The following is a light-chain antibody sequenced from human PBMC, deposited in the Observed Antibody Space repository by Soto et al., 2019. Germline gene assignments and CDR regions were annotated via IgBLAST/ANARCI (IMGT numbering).Light chain of an antibody. J-gene: IGKJ3*01. Sequence: DIQMTQSPSTLSASVGDRVTITCRASQTISAWLAWYQQKPGKAPKLLIYEASSFESGVPSRFSGSGSGTEFTLTISSLQPDDFASYYCQQYKSLLTFGPGTKVDIK. CDR3: QQYKSLLT. V-gene: IGKV1-5*03. CDR1: QTISAW. CDR2: EAS.